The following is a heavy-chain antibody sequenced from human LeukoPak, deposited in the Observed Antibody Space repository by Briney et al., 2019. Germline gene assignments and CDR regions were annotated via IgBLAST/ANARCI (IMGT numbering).Heavy chain of an antibody. CDR2: INNDGSTT. CDR1: GFTFSEAW. J-gene: IGHJ1*01. CDR3: ARVSGPGMNEYFHL. Sequence: GGSPRLSCAVSGFTFSEAWMHWVRQAPGKGLVWVSRINNDGSTTRYADSVKGRFTISRDNAKNTLYLQMNSLRAEDTAVYYCARVSGPGMNEYFHLWGQGTPVTVSS. V-gene: IGHV3-74*01. D-gene: IGHD3-10*01.